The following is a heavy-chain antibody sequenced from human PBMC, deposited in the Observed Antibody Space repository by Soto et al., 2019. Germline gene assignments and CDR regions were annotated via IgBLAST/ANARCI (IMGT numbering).Heavy chain of an antibody. V-gene: IGHV6-1*01. CDR2: TYYRSKWYN. Sequence: PSQTLSLTCAISGDSVSSNSAAWNWIRQSSSRGLEWLGRTYYRSKWYNDYAVSVKSRITINPDTSKNQFSLQLNSVTPEDTAVYYCARVDEYYYYGMDVWGQGTTVTFSS. CDR3: ARVDEYYYYGMDV. J-gene: IGHJ6*02. CDR1: GDSVSSNSAA.